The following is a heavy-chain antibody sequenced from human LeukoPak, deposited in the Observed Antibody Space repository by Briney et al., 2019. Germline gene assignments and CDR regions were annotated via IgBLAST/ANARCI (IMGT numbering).Heavy chain of an antibody. J-gene: IGHJ4*02. CDR2: IRFDGSTQ. Sequence: GGFLRLSCTASGFTFSSSGMNWVRQAPGKGLEWVAFIRFDGSTQYYAGSVKGRFTVSRDNSKNTLYLQMNSLRDEDTAVYYCATETRGSYSEYWGQGTLLTVSS. CDR1: GFTFSSSG. CDR3: ATETRGSYSEY. V-gene: IGHV3-30*02. D-gene: IGHD1-26*01.